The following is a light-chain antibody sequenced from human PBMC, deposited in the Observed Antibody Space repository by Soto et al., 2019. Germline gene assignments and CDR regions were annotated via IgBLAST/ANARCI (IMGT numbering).Light chain of an antibody. CDR3: QQFGTSPLVT. CDR2: DAS. CDR1: QSVSSY. Sequence: EIVLTQSPATLSLSPGERATLSCRASQSVSSYLAWYQQKPGQAPRLLIYDASNRATGIPARFSGSGSGTDFTLTISRLEPEDFAVYYCQQFGTSPLVTFGPGTKVDIK. J-gene: IGKJ3*01. V-gene: IGKV3-11*01.